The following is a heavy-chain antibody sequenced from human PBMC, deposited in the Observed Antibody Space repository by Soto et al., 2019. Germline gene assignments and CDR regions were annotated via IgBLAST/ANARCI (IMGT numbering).Heavy chain of an antibody. D-gene: IGHD4-17*01. CDR2: ISYDGSNK. CDR1: GFTFSSYA. Sequence: QVQLVESGGGVVQPGRSLRLSCAASGFTFSSYAMHWVRQAPGKGLEWVAVISYDGSNKYYADSVKGRFTISRDNSKNTRYLKMNSLRAEDTAVYYCARDGATVTTQDAFDIWGQGTMVTVSS. CDR3: ARDGATVTTQDAFDI. J-gene: IGHJ3*02. V-gene: IGHV3-30-3*01.